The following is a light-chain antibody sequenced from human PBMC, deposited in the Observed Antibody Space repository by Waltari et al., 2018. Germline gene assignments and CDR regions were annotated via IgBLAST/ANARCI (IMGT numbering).Light chain of an antibody. CDR1: QTVPSNH. Sequence: ESVLTQSPGTLSLSPGERATLSCRASQTVPSNHLAWYQQRPGQAPRLLIYHASVRGTGIPDRFSGSGSGTDCTLTISRLEPEDFAVYYCQQYGTSPPYTFGQGTKLEIK. V-gene: IGKV3-20*01. CDR3: QQYGTSPPYT. CDR2: HAS. J-gene: IGKJ2*01.